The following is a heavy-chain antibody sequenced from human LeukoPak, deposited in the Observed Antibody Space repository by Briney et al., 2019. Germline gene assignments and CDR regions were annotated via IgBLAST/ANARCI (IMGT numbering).Heavy chain of an antibody. CDR2: INLNSGAT. Sequence: GASVKVSCKASGYTFTGYYMHWVRQAPGQGLEWLGWINLNSGATNYAQKFQGRVAMTRDTSISTAYMELSSLRSDDTAVYYCAREHSWDANWFDPWGQGTLVTVSS. CDR1: GYTFTGYY. CDR3: AREHSWDANWFDP. D-gene: IGHD1-26*01. J-gene: IGHJ5*02. V-gene: IGHV1-2*02.